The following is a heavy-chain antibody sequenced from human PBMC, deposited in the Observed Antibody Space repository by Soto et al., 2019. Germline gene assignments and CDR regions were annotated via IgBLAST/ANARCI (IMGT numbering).Heavy chain of an antibody. Sequence: GGSLRLSCAASGFTFSSYGMHWVRQAPGKGLEWVAVISYDGSNKYYADSVKGRFTISRDNSKNTLYLQMNSLRAEDTAVYYCAKIAVAAPEAFDIWRQGTMVTVSS. CDR1: GFTFSSYG. CDR3: AKIAVAAPEAFDI. CDR2: ISYDGSNK. V-gene: IGHV3-30*18. D-gene: IGHD6-19*01. J-gene: IGHJ3*02.